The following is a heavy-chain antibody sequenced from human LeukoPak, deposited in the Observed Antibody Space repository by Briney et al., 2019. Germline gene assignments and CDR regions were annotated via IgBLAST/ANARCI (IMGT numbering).Heavy chain of an antibody. V-gene: IGHV3-30*18. Sequence: PGGSLRLSCAASGFTFSSYGMHWVRQAPGKGLEWVAVISYDGSNKYYADSVKGRFTISRDNSKNTLYLQMNSLRAEDTAVYYCAKRESSVDAFDIWGQGTMVTVSS. D-gene: IGHD6-19*01. CDR2: ISYDGSNK. CDR3: AKRESSVDAFDI. CDR1: GFTFSSYG. J-gene: IGHJ3*02.